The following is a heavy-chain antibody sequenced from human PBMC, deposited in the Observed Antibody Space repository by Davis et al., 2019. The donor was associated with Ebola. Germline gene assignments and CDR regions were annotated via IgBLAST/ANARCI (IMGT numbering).Heavy chain of an antibody. D-gene: IGHD3-3*01. CDR1: AFTFTSSA. V-gene: IGHV1-58*02. J-gene: IGHJ6*02. CDR3: AASDYDLYGMDV. Sequence: AASLKVTCKASAFTFTSSAMKSVRQARGQRLAWIGWIVVGSGNTNYAQKFQERVTITSDMSTSTAYMELSILRSEDTAVYYCAASDYDLYGMDVLGQGTTVTVSS. CDR2: IVVGSGNT.